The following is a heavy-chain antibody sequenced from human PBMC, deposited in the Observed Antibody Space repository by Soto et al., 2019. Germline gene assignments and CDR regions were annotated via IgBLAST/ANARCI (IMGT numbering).Heavy chain of an antibody. D-gene: IGHD1-1*01. J-gene: IGHJ3*02. CDR1: GYTFTSYG. CDR2: ISAYNGNT. Sequence: ASVKVSCKASGYTFTSYGISWVRQAPGQGLEWMGWISAYNGNTNYAQKLQGRVTMTTDTSTSTAYMELRSLRSDDTAVYYCAGAMERVVAFDIWGQGTMVTVSS. V-gene: IGHV1-18*01. CDR3: AGAMERVVAFDI.